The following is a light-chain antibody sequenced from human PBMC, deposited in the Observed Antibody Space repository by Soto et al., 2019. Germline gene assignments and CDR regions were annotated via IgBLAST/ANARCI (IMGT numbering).Light chain of an antibody. Sequence: EIVLTQSPGTLSLSPGERATLSCRSSQTIGTNYIAWYQQKPGLAPRLLIYDASSRATGIPDRFSGSGSGTDFTLTISRLEPEDFAVYYCQQYGSSSITFGQGTRLEIK. J-gene: IGKJ5*01. CDR2: DAS. V-gene: IGKV3D-20*01. CDR1: QTIGTNY. CDR3: QQYGSSSIT.